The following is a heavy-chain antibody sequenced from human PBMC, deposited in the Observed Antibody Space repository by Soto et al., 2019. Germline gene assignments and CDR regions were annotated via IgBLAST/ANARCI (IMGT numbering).Heavy chain of an antibody. D-gene: IGHD6-19*01. CDR2: IYHSGST. CDR1: GYSISSGYY. Sequence: SETLSRTCAVSGYSISSGYYWGWIRQPPGKGLEWIGSIYHSGSTYYNPSLKSRVTISVDTSKNQFSLKLSSVTAADTAVYYCASLRGWYVARERPFDYWGQGTLVTVSS. J-gene: IGHJ4*02. V-gene: IGHV4-38-2*01. CDR3: ASLRGWYVARERPFDY.